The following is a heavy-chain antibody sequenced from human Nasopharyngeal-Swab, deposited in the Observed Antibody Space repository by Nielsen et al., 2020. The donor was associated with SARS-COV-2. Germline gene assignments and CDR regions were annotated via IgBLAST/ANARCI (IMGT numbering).Heavy chain of an antibody. Sequence: GESLKISCAASGFTVSSNYMSLVRQAPGKGLEWVSVIYSGGSTYYADSVKGRFTISRDNSKNTLYLQMNSLRAEDTAVYYCARDLGGYYGDWGQGTLVTVSS. V-gene: IGHV3-53*05. J-gene: IGHJ4*02. CDR1: GFTVSSNY. CDR3: ARDLGGYYGD. CDR2: IYSGGST. D-gene: IGHD3-22*01.